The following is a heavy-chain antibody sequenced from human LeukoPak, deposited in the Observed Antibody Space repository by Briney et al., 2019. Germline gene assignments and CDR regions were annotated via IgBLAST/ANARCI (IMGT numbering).Heavy chain of an antibody. D-gene: IGHD6-6*01. J-gene: IGHJ6*03. Sequence: GGSLRLSCAASGFTFSSYSMNWVPQAPGKGLEWGSYISSTSSTIHYADSVKRRFTISRDTAKNTLYLQMNSLRDEHAVVYYCARAGRSGSSPPNMDVWGKGTTVTVSS. V-gene: IGHV3-48*02. CDR3: ARAGRSGSSPPNMDV. CDR2: ISSTSSTI. CDR1: GFTFSSYS.